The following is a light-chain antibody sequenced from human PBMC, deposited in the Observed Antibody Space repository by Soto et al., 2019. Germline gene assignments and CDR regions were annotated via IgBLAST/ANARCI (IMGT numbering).Light chain of an antibody. Sequence: QSVLTQPASVSGSPGQSIAISCTGTSSDVGSYNLVSWYQQHPGKAPKLMIYEGTKRPSGVSNRFSRSKSGNTASLTVSGLHAEEEPDYYCCSSVGSSIYVYRSGTKVTVL. CDR1: SSDVGSYNL. CDR2: EGT. CDR3: CSSVGSSIYV. J-gene: IGLJ1*01. V-gene: IGLV2-23*01.